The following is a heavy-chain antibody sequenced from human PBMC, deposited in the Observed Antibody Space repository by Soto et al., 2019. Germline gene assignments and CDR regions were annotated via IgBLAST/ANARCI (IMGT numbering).Heavy chain of an antibody. CDR1: GGSISSGGYS. J-gene: IGHJ3*02. CDR3: ARAGYCSGGSCYSDAFDI. D-gene: IGHD2-15*01. CDR2: IYHSGST. Sequence: PSETLSLTCAVSGGSISSGGYSWSWIRQPPGKGLEWIGYIYHSGSTYYNPSLKSRVTISVDRSKNQFSLKLSSVTAADTAVYYCARAGYCSGGSCYSDAFDIWGQGTMVTVSS. V-gene: IGHV4-30-2*02.